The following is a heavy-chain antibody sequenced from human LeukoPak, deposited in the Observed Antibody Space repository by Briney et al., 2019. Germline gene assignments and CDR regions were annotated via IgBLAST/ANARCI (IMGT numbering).Heavy chain of an antibody. CDR2: IKQDGSEE. Sequence: GGSLRLSCAASGFTFSSYWMSWVRQAPGKGLEWVANIKQDGSEEYYVDSVKGRFTISRDNAKNSLYLQMNSLRAEDTAVYYCARASVKGIVGATVFDYWGQGTLVTVSS. D-gene: IGHD1-26*01. J-gene: IGHJ4*02. CDR3: ARASVKGIVGATVFDY. CDR1: GFTFSSYW. V-gene: IGHV3-7*01.